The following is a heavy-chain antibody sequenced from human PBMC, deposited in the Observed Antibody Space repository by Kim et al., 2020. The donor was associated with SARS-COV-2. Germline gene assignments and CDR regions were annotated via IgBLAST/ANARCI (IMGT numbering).Heavy chain of an antibody. CDR2: ISGSGGIT. D-gene: IGHD3-3*01. J-gene: IGHJ4*02. CDR3: AKGTGITIFGVVIDWSTPDY. V-gene: IGHV3-23*01. CDR1: GFTFSSYA. Sequence: GGSLRLSCAASGFTFSSYAMSWVRQAPGKGLEWVSAISGSGGITYYADSVKGRFTISRDNSKNTLYLQMNSLRAEDTAVYYCAKGTGITIFGVVIDWSTPDYWGQGTLVTVSS.